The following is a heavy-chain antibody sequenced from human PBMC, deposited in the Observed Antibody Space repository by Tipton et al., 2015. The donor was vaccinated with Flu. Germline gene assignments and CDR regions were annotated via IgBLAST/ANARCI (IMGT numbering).Heavy chain of an antibody. CDR1: GFTFGNYA. J-gene: IGHJ4*02. V-gene: IGHV3-49*03. CDR2: IRSKVYGGTT. CDR3: ARGLPLGY. Sequence: QLVQSGGGLVQPGRSLRLSCTGSGFTFGNYAVIWFRQAPGKGLEWVSFIRSKVYGGTTAYAASVKGRFTISRDDSKSIAYLQMNSLKTEDTAVYYCARGLPLGYWGQGTLVTVSS.